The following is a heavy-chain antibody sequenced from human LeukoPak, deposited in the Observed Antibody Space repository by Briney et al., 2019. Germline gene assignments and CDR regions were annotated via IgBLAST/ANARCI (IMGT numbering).Heavy chain of an antibody. V-gene: IGHV1-46*01. Sequence: ASVKVSCRDFGYTFTSYYMHWVRKAPEQGLEGMGLINPSGGSTSYAQKFQGRVTMTRDTSTSTVYMELSSLRSEDTAVYYCAREGCTDGVCYTHQYYFDYWGQGTLVTVSS. J-gene: IGHJ4*02. D-gene: IGHD2-8*01. CDR2: INPSGGST. CDR3: AREGCTDGVCYTHQYYFDY. CDR1: GYTFTSYY.